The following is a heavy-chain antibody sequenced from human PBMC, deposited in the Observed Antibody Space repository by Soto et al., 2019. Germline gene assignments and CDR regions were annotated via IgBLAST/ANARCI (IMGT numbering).Heavy chain of an antibody. CDR2: INHSGST. CDR3: ARRVVKRSPNFDY. V-gene: IGHV4-34*01. D-gene: IGHD3-22*01. CDR1: GGSFSGYY. J-gene: IGHJ4*02. Sequence: QVQLQQWGAGLLKPSETLSLTCAVYGGSFSGYYWSWIRQPPGKGLEWIGEINHSGSTNYNPSLKSLVTISVDTSKNQFSLKLSSVTAADTAVYYCARRVVKRSPNFDYWGQGTLVTVSS.